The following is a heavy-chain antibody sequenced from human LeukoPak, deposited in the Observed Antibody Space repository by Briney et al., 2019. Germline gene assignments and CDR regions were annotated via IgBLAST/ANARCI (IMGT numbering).Heavy chain of an antibody. J-gene: IGHJ3*01. CDR3: ARAAHYYDSGGFLPEAFDV. CDR1: GFTFNNYN. Sequence: GGSLRLSCTASGFTFNNYNMNWVRQAPGKGLEWVSYITSTSSTIYYADSVKGRFTISRDNARNSLYLQMNSLRAEDTAVHYCARAAHYYDSGGFLPEAFDVWGQGTMVTVSS. CDR2: ITSTSSTI. D-gene: IGHD3-22*01. V-gene: IGHV3-48*04.